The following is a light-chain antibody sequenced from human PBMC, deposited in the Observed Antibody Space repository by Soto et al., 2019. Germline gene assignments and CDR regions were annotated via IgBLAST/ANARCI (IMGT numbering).Light chain of an antibody. CDR2: AAS. CDR1: QGISSY. CDR3: QQLNSYPSS. J-gene: IGKJ2*01. Sequence: IQLTQSPSSLSASVGDRVTITCRASQGISSYLAWYQQKPGKPPKLLIYAASTLQSGVPSRFSGSGSGTDFTLTISSLQPEDFATYYCQQLNSYPSSFGQGTKLEIK. V-gene: IGKV1-9*01.